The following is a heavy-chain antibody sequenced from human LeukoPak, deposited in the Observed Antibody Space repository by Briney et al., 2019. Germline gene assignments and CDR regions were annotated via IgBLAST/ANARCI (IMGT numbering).Heavy chain of an antibody. D-gene: IGHD2-2*01. J-gene: IGHJ5*02. CDR3: ARDPLRDIVVVPAAISAKMNWFDP. CDR1: GFTFSSYW. V-gene: IGHV3-7*01. CDR2: IKQDGSEK. Sequence: GGSLRLSCAASGFTFSSYWMSWVRQAPGKGLEWVANIKQDGSEKYYVDSVKGRFTISRDNAENSLYLQMNSLRAEDTAVYYCARDPLRDIVVVPAAISAKMNWFDPWGQGTLVTVSS.